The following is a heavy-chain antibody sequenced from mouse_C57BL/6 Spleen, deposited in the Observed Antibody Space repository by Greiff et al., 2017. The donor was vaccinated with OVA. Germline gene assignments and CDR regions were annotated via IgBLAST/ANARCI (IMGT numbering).Heavy chain of an antibody. D-gene: IGHD2-5*01. Sequence: QVQLQQSGAELVRPGTSVKVSCKASGYAFTTYLIEWVKQRPGQGLEGIGVFNPGSGGTNYNEKFKGKATLTAEKSSSTAYMQLSSLTSEDSAVYFCARGGAYYSNYGLFAYWGQGTLVTVSA. V-gene: IGHV1-54*01. CDR2: FNPGSGGT. J-gene: IGHJ3*01. CDR1: GYAFTTYL. CDR3: ARGGAYYSNYGLFAY.